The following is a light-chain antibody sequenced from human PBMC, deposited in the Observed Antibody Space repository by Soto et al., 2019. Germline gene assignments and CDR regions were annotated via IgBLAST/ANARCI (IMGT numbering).Light chain of an antibody. Sequence: EIVMTQSPDTLSLSPGETATLSCRSSVSVRTDLAWYQQKPAQAPTLLLYGACTRAAGVPVRFSGGRTRSEDTLIRNNRPSADVAVDYCQQQDKWRPQTFGQGTRLEIK. J-gene: IGKJ5*01. CDR1: VSVRTD. V-gene: IGKV3-15*01. CDR2: GAC. CDR3: QQQDKWRPQT.